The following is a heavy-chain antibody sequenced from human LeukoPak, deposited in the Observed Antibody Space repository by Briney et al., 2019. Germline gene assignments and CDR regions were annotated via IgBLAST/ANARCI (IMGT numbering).Heavy chain of an antibody. CDR2: ISTSSSYI. J-gene: IGHJ4*02. CDR1: GFTFSSYS. Sequence: GGSLRLSCAASGFTFSSYSMNWVRQAPGKGLEWVSSISTSSSYIYYADSLKGRFTISRDNAKNSLYLQMNSLRAEDTGVYYCARTYSCGSGNSVSIDCWGQGTLVTVSS. D-gene: IGHD3-10*01. CDR3: ARTYSCGSGNSVSIDC. V-gene: IGHV3-21*01.